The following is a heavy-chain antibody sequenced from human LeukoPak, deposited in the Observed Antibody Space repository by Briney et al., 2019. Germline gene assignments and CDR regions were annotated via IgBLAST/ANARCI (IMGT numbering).Heavy chain of an antibody. CDR3: ARHRTPNRIAAPAN. CDR1: GYSFANYW. D-gene: IGHD6-13*01. Sequence: GESLKISCKGSGYSFANYWIGWVRQMPGKGLEWMGITYPGDSDMRYTPSFQGQVTMSADKSTSTVSLHWYSLKASDTAMYYCARHRTPNRIAAPANWGQGTLVTVSS. J-gene: IGHJ4*02. V-gene: IGHV5-51*01. CDR2: TYPGDSDM.